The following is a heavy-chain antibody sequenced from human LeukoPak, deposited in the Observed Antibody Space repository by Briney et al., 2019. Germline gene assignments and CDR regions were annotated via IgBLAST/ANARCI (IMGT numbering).Heavy chain of an antibody. J-gene: IGHJ4*02. CDR1: GFTFSSYA. Sequence: GGSLRLSCAASGFTFSSYAMSWVRQDPGKGLEWVSAISGSGGSTYYAHSVKGRFTISRDNSKNTLYLQMNSLRAEDTAVYYCAKPGIAAAGVDYWGQGTLVTVSS. V-gene: IGHV3-23*01. CDR2: ISGSGGST. D-gene: IGHD6-13*01. CDR3: AKPGIAAAGVDY.